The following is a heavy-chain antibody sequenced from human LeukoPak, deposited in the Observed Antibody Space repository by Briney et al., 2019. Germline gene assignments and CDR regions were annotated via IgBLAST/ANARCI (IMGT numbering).Heavy chain of an antibody. J-gene: IGHJ4*02. CDR3: ARDGRELAVDY. Sequence: GGSLRLSCAASGFTFSSYSMNWVRQAPGRGLEWVSSISSSSSYIYYADSVKGRFTISRDNAKNSLYLQMNSLRAEDTAVYYCARDGRELAVDYWGQGTLVTVSS. CDR2: ISSSSSYI. D-gene: IGHD1-26*01. CDR1: GFTFSSYS. V-gene: IGHV3-21*04.